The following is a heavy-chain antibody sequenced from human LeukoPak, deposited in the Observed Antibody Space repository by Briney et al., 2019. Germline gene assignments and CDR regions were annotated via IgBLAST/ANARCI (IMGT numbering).Heavy chain of an antibody. V-gene: IGHV5-51*01. D-gene: IGHD3-9*01. J-gene: IGHJ3*02. CDR1: GYSFTSYW. CDR2: IYPGDSDT. Sequence: GESLKISCKGSGYSFTSYWIGWVRQMPGKGLEGMGIIYPGDSDTRYSPSFQGQVTISADKSISTAYLQWSSLKASDTAMYYCARLSYYDILTGSDAFDISGPGKMVTVSS. CDR3: ARLSYYDILTGSDAFDI.